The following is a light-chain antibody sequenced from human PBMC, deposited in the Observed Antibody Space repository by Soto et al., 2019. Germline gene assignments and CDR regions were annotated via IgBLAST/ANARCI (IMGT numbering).Light chain of an antibody. J-gene: IGKJ1*01. V-gene: IGKV3-15*01. Sequence: EIVMTQSPATLSVSPGERATLSCRASQSVDTNLAWYQQKPGQAPRLLIYGASSRATDFPARFSGSGSGTEITLTISNLPSEELAVYYCHQYNGWILTFGQGTRVEIK. CDR3: HQYNGWILT. CDR2: GAS. CDR1: QSVDTN.